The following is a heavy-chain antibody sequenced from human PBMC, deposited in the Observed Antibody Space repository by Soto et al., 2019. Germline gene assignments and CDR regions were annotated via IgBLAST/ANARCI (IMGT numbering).Heavy chain of an antibody. CDR1: GFTFTNYN. CDR3: ARDCGKGYGMDV. V-gene: IGHV3-48*02. CDR2: ISSRSGTI. J-gene: IGHJ6*02. Sequence: XVSLRLSCAASGFTFTNYNMNWVRHAPGKGLEWVSYISSRSGTIYYADSVRGRFTISRDNAKNSLYLQMSSLRDEDTAVYYCARDCGKGYGMDVWGQGTTVTVSS.